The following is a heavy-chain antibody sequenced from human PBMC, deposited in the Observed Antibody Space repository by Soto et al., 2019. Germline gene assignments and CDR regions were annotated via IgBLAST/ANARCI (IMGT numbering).Heavy chain of an antibody. CDR1: GFTFSNAW. CDR2: IKSKTDGGTT. D-gene: IGHD3-10*01. V-gene: IGHV3-15*01. J-gene: IGHJ6*02. Sequence: PGGSLRLSCAASGFTFSNAWMSWVRQAPGKGLEWVGRIKSKTDGGTTDYAAPVKGRFTISRDDSKNTLYLQMNSLKTEDTAVYYCTTDPTRIKPLWFGEPQVEDMDVWGQGTTVTVSS. CDR3: TTDPTRIKPLWFGEPQVEDMDV.